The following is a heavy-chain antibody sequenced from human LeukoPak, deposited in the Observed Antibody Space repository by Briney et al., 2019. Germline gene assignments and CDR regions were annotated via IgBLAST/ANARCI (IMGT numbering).Heavy chain of an antibody. D-gene: IGHD6-13*01. Sequence: GGSLRLSCAASGFTFSRYALSWVRQAPGKGLEWVSAISGSGGSTYYADSVKGRFTISRDNSKNTLYLQMNSLRPEDTAVYYCARMGAAAGTDYWGQGTLVTVSS. V-gene: IGHV3-23*01. CDR3: ARMGAAAGTDY. CDR1: GFTFSRYA. CDR2: ISGSGGST. J-gene: IGHJ4*02.